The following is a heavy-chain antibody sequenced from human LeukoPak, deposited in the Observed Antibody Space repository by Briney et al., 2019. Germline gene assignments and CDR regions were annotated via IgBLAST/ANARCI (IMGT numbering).Heavy chain of an antibody. CDR2: ISSSSSTI. CDR1: GFTFSSYS. Sequence: GGSLRLSCAASGFTFSSYSMNWVRQAPGKGLEWVSYISSSSSTIYYADSVKGRFTISRDNAKNSLYPQMTSLRAEDTAVYYCARGGGMVDYWGQGTLVTVSS. CDR3: ARGGGMVDY. D-gene: IGHD3-16*01. V-gene: IGHV3-48*01. J-gene: IGHJ4*02.